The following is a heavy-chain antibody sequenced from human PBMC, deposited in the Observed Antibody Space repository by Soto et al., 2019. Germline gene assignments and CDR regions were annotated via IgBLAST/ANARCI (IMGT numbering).Heavy chain of an antibody. D-gene: IGHD3-3*01. CDR3: ARNLPELRFLEWSHYYYYYYYMDV. V-gene: IGHV4-39*02. CDR2: IYYTGST. Sequence: SETLSLTCIVSGDSISSGSYYWGWIRQPPGKGLEWIGSIYYTGSTNYNPSLKSRVTISADTSNNHFSLRLSSVTAADTAVYYCARNLPELRFLEWSHYYYYYYYMDVWGKGTTVTVSS. J-gene: IGHJ6*03. CDR1: GDSISSGSYY.